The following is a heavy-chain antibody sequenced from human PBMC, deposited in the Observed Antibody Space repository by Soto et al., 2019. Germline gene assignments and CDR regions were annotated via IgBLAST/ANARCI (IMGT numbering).Heavy chain of an antibody. CDR2: ISGGGDNT. CDR1: GFTFSTYA. CDR3: AKERREGGSTNHAFDI. D-gene: IGHD2-2*01. Sequence: PGGSLRLSCAAAGFTFSTYAMSWVRQAPGKGLEWVSAISGGGDNTYYADSVKGGFTIPRDNSKNTVYVQMNSLRAEDTAVYYCAKERREGGSTNHAFDIWGQGTMVTVSS. V-gene: IGHV3-23*01. J-gene: IGHJ3*02.